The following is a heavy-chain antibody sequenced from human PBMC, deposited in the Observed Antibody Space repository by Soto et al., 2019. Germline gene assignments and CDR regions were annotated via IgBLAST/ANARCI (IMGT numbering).Heavy chain of an antibody. Sequence: EVQLVESGGGLVQPGGSLRLSCVVSGFTFSSYSMNWVRQAPGKGLEWVSYISSSSSTIYYADSVKGRFTISRNNAKNSLYLPMNSLRPEDTAVYYCVRGLAVTTPAPNCEYWGQGTLVTVSS. J-gene: IGHJ4*02. CDR1: GFTFSSYS. D-gene: IGHD3-22*01. CDR3: VRGLAVTTPAPNCEY. CDR2: ISSSSSTI. V-gene: IGHV3-48*01.